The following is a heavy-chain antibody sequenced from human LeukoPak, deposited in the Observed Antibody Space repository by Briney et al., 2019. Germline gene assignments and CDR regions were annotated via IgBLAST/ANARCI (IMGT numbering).Heavy chain of an antibody. J-gene: IGHJ5*02. CDR3: ARGDERPLYWFDP. Sequence: SETLSLTCTVSGGSISSSSYYWGWIRQPPGKGLEWIGSIYYSGSTYYNPSLKSRVTISVDTSKNQFSLRLSSVTAADTAVYYCARGDERPLYWFDPWGQGTLVTVSS. CDR2: IYYSGST. V-gene: IGHV4-39*07. CDR1: GGSISSSSYY.